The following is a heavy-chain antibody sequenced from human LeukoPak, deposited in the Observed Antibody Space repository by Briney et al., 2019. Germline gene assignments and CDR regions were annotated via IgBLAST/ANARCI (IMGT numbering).Heavy chain of an antibody. D-gene: IGHD4-11*01. J-gene: IGHJ4*02. CDR3: ARYSKPTYYFDH. V-gene: IGHV4-59*08. Sequence: SETLSLTCTVSGGSISSYYWSWIRQPPGKGLEWIGYIYYSGSTNYNPSLKSRVTISVDTSKNQFSLKLSSVTAADTAVYYCARYSKPTYYFDHWGQGTLVTVSS. CDR1: GGSISSYY. CDR2: IYYSGST.